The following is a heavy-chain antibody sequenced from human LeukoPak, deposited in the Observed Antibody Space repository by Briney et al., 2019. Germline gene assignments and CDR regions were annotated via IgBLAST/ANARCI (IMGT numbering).Heavy chain of an antibody. V-gene: IGHV3-48*01. D-gene: IGHD2-15*01. Sequence: GGSLRLSCAASGFTFSSYWMSWVRQAPGKGLEWVSYISSSSTIYYADSVKGRFTISRDNAKNSLYLQMNSLRAEDTAVYYCARALGGGSCFFDYWGQGTLVTVSS. J-gene: IGHJ4*02. CDR2: ISSSSTI. CDR3: ARALGGGSCFFDY. CDR1: GFTFSSYW.